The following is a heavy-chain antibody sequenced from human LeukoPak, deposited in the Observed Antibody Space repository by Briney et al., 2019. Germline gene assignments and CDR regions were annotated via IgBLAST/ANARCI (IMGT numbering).Heavy chain of an antibody. Sequence: GSLRLSCADSGFTFSSHWMHWVRQAPGKGLVWVSRIKYDASSTSYADSVKGRFTISRDNSKNTLYLQMNSLRAEDTAVYYCARDSGQLGYFDYWGQGTLVTVSS. CDR1: GFTFSSHW. D-gene: IGHD3-10*01. CDR2: IKYDASST. CDR3: ARDSGQLGYFDY. V-gene: IGHV3-74*01. J-gene: IGHJ4*02.